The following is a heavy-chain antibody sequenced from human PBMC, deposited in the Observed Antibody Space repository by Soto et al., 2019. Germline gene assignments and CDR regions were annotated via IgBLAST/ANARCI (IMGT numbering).Heavy chain of an antibody. CDR1: GYTFTSYY. Sequence: QVQLVQSGAEVKKPGASVKVSCKASGYTFTSYYMHWVRQAPGQGLEWMGIINPSGGSTSYAQTFQGRVTITRDTSTSTVYMELSSLRSEDTALYYCATPHDYGDYVWGYWGQGTLVTV. V-gene: IGHV1-46*03. D-gene: IGHD4-17*01. J-gene: IGHJ4*02. CDR2: INPSGGST. CDR3: ATPHDYGDYVWGY.